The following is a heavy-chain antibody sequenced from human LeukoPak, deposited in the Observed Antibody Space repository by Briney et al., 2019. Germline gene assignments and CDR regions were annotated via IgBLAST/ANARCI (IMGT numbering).Heavy chain of an antibody. J-gene: IGHJ4*02. CDR3: ARDKEWLDKFDY. D-gene: IGHD5-12*01. CDR2: INHSGST. CDR1: GGSFSGYY. V-gene: IGHV4-34*01. Sequence: SETLSLTCAVYGGSFSGYYWSWIRQPPGKGLEWIGEINHSGSTNYNPSLKSRVTISVDTSKNQFSLKLSSVTAADTAVYYCARDKEWLDKFDYWGQGTLVTVSS.